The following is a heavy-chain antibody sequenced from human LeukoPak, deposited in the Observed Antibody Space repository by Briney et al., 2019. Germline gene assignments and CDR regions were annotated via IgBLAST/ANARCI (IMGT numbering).Heavy chain of an antibody. D-gene: IGHD1-26*01. CDR1: GGTFSSYA. V-gene: IGHV1-69*06. CDR3: ARDWGMEGAGDY. CDR2: IIPIFGTA. J-gene: IGHJ4*02. Sequence: VASVKVSCKASGGTFSSYAISWVRQAPGQGLEWMGGIIPIFGTANYAQKFQGRVTITADKSTSTAYMELSSLRSEDTAVYYCARDWGMEGAGDYWGQGTLVTVSS.